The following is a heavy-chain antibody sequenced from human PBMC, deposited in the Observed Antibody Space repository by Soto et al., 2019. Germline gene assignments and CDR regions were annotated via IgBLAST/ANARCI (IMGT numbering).Heavy chain of an antibody. CDR2: IYYSGST. Sequence: SETLSLTCTVSGAPLSSGNYYWSWIRQPPGKGLEWIGYIYYSGSTYYIPSLKSRVTMSVDTSKNQYSLNLSSVTAADTAVYYCARADYNYYYGMDVWGQGTTVTVSS. V-gene: IGHV4-30-4*01. J-gene: IGHJ6*02. CDR3: ARADYNYYYGMDV. CDR1: GAPLSSGNYY.